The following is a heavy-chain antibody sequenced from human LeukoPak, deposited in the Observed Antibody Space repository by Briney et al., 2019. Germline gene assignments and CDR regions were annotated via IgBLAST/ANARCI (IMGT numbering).Heavy chain of an antibody. CDR3: ARGHTAVSRNYYYGMDV. CDR2: VYDSGAT. J-gene: IGHJ6*02. CDR1: GGSISTYY. Sequence: SETLSLTCSVSGGSISTYYWSWVRQPPGKGLEWIGYVYDSGATNYNPSLKSRLTISVDTSKNQFSLKLRSVTAADTAVYYCARGHTAVSRNYYYGMDVWGQGTTVTVSS. D-gene: IGHD5-18*01. V-gene: IGHV4-59*01.